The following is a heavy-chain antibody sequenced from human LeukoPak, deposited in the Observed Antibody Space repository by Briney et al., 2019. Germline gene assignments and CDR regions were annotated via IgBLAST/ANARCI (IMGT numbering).Heavy chain of an antibody. D-gene: IGHD1-26*01. CDR1: GFTFSSYG. Sequence: PGGSLRLSCAASGFTFSSYGMHWVRQAPGKGLEWVAVIWYDGSNKYYADSVKGRFTISRDNSKNTLYLQMNSLRAEDTAVYYCAREGWSGRNGEYLVGGMDVWAQGTTVTVSS. CDR3: AREGWSGRNGEYLVGGMDV. J-gene: IGHJ6*02. V-gene: IGHV3-33*01. CDR2: IWYDGSNK.